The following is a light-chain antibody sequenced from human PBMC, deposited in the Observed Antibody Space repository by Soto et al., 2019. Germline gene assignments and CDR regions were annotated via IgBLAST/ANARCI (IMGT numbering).Light chain of an antibody. CDR3: SSYTRSSTPYYV. V-gene: IGLV2-14*01. Sequence: QSVLTQPASVSGSPGQSITISCTGTSSDVGGYNYVSWYQHHPGKAPKLMIYEVNNRPSGVSNRFSGSKSGNTASLTISGLQAEDEADYYCSSYTRSSTPYYVXGTGTRSPS. CDR1: SSDVGGYNY. CDR2: EVN. J-gene: IGLJ1*01.